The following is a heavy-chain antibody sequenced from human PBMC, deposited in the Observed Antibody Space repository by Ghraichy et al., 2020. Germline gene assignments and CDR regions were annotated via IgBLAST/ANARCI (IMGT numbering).Heavy chain of an antibody. Sequence: SVKVSCKASGGTFYIHATNWERESPGQGPERMGGIVPVLGTTNYAQKVQGRVTLTADKFTNVAYMELSSLRSEDTAMYYCARGGSQVTTYWGAFDIWGHGTIVTVSS. J-gene: IGHJ3*02. D-gene: IGHD2-21*01. CDR3: ARGGSQVTTYWGAFDI. V-gene: IGHV1-69*06. CDR1: GGTFYIHA. CDR2: IVPVLGTT.